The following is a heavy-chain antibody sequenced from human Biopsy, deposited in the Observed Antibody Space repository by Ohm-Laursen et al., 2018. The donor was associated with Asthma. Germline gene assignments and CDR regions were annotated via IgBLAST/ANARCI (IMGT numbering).Heavy chain of an antibody. J-gene: IGHJ6*02. V-gene: IGHV3-30-3*01. CDR1: GFTFSDYD. CDR3: ARDLRSDNWNPWGMDV. Sequence: SLRLSCAASGFTFSDYDMHWVRQAPGKGLEWVAVISYDGTNKDYADSVKGRFTFSRDNSQNTLSLEMNSLRVEDTAVNYCARDLRSDNWNPWGMDVWGLGTTVTV. D-gene: IGHD1-20*01. CDR2: ISYDGTNK.